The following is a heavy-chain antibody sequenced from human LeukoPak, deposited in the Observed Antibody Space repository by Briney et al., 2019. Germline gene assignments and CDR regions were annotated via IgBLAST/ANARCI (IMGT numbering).Heavy chain of an antibody. CDR1: GGTFSSCA. J-gene: IGHJ4*02. D-gene: IGHD1-26*01. V-gene: IGHV1-69*06. CDR2: IIPIFGTA. Sequence: SVKVSCKASGGTFSSCAISWVRQAPGQGLEWMGGIIPIFGTANYAQKFQGRVTITADKSTSTAYMELSSLRSEDTAVYYCARSRAWDLPYFDYWGQGTLVTVSS. CDR3: ARSRAWDLPYFDY.